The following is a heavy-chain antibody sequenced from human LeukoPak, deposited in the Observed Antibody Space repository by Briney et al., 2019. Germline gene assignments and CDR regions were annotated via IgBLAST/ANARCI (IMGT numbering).Heavy chain of an antibody. Sequence: ASVKVSCKTSGYSFTDYYMHWVRQAPGQGLEWMGWINPNSGGTSSAQKFQGRVAMTRDTSITTVYMEVSWLTSDDTAIYYCARADRLHGGPYLIGPWGQGTLVTVSS. CDR1: GYSFTDYY. CDR3: ARADRLHGGPYLIGP. J-gene: IGHJ5*02. V-gene: IGHV1-2*02. D-gene: IGHD2-21*01. CDR2: INPNSGGT.